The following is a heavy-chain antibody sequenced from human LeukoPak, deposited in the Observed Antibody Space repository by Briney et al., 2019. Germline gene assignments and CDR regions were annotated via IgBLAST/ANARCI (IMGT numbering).Heavy chain of an antibody. J-gene: IGHJ5*02. CDR3: AREKAAYCTGDCHSFDR. D-gene: IGHD2-21*02. CDR2: IYYSENT. V-gene: IGHV4-30-4*01. CDR1: GGSISDGVYY. Sequence: SQTLSLTCTVSGGSISDGVYYWNWIRQSPGKGLEWIGYIYYSENTYYNPSLKSRVTISIDTSKNQFFLKVTSVTAADTATYFCAREKAAYCTGDCHSFDRWGQGILVTVSS.